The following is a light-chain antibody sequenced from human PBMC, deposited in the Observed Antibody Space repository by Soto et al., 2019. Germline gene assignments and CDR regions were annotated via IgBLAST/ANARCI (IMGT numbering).Light chain of an antibody. J-gene: IGLJ3*02. CDR1: TSNIGNNY. V-gene: IGLV1-51*01. Sequence: QAVVTQPPSVSAAPGQKVTISCSGSTSNIGNNYVSWYQQLPGTAPKLLIFDNNKRPSEIPDRFSGSKSGTSATLGITGLQTGDEADYYCGTWDSSLSGVVFGGGTKLTVL. CDR3: GTWDSSLSGVV. CDR2: DNN.